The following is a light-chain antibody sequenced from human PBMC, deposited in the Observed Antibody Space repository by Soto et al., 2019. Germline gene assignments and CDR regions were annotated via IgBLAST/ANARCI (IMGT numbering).Light chain of an antibody. J-gene: IGKJ4*01. V-gene: IGKV3-20*01. CDR1: QSVSTNH. Sequence: IFLTQSPGTRSLPPVKRPTLSCRAIQSVSTNHLASYQQKPGQAPTLLIYDASSRATGIPDRFSGSGSGTDFSLTISRLEPEDFAVYYCQQYGGSPPLSFGGGTKVDIK. CDR2: DAS. CDR3: QQYGGSPPLS.